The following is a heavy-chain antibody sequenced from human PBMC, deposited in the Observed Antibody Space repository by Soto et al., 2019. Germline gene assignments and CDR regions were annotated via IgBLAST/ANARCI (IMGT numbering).Heavy chain of an antibody. D-gene: IGHD1-26*01. V-gene: IGHV1-2*02. CDR1: GFSFTDYY. J-gene: IGHJ5*02. CDR2: INPNSGGT. CDR3: ARDLIYGGGQLTSYNCFDP. Sequence: QVQLVQSGAEVKKPGASVKVSCKASGFSFTDYYMHWVRQAPGQGPEWMGWINPNSGGTNYAQNFQGRVTMTTDTSISTAYMELSRLRADDTAVYYCARDLIYGGGQLTSYNCFDPWGQGTLVTVSP.